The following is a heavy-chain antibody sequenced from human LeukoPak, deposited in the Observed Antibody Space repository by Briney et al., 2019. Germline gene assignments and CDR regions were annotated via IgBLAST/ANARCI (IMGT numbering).Heavy chain of an antibody. CDR1: GGTFSSYA. J-gene: IGHJ4*02. V-gene: IGHV1-69*04. D-gene: IGHD3-10*01. CDR2: IIPILGIA. CDR3: ARDYYGSGITVGSLDY. Sequence: SVKVSCKASGGTFSSYAISWVRQAPGQGLEWMGRIIPILGIANYAQKFQGRVTITADKSTSTAYMELSSLRSEDTAVYYCARDYYGSGITVGSLDYWGQGTLVTVSS.